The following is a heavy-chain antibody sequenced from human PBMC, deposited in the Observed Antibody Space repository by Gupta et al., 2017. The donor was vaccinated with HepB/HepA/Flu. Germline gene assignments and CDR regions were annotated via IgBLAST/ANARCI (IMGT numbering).Heavy chain of an antibody. CDR2: IKEDGSEK. V-gene: IGHV3-7*01. Sequence: EVQLVAFGGGLVQPGGSLRLSCAASGFTFTSYWTPWFRQAPGKGLEWVANIKEDGSEKYYVDSVKGRFTISRDNAKNSLYLQMNSLRADDTAVYYCAREPSYDLWISYGTYSYYYYMDVWGKGATVTVFS. CDR3: AREPSYDLWISYGTYSYYYYMDV. CDR1: GFTFTSYW. J-gene: IGHJ6*03. D-gene: IGHD3-3*01.